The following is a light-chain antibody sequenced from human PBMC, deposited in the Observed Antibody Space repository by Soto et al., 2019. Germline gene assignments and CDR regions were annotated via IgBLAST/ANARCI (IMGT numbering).Light chain of an antibody. V-gene: IGKV1-8*01. Sequence: AIRMTQSPSSFSASTGDRVTITCRASQGISSYLAWYQQKPGKAPKLLIYAASTLQSGVPSRFSGNGSGTDFTLTISCLQSEDFATYYCQQYYSYPPVTFGPGTKVDIK. CDR1: QGISSY. J-gene: IGKJ3*01. CDR2: AAS. CDR3: QQYYSYPPVT.